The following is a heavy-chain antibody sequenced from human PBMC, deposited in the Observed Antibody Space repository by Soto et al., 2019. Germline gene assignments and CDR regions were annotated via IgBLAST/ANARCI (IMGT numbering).Heavy chain of an antibody. CDR2: TFYSGST. CDR1: GGSISSISYC. J-gene: IGHJ4*02. CDR3: ARLERDGYNQKGFDY. Sequence: SETLSLTCTVSGGSISSISYCWGWIRQPPGKGLEWIGSTFYSGSTYYNPSLKSRVTLSVDTSKNQFSLRLSSVTAADTAVYYCARLERDGYNQKGFDYWGQGTLGTV. D-gene: IGHD5-12*01. V-gene: IGHV4-39*01.